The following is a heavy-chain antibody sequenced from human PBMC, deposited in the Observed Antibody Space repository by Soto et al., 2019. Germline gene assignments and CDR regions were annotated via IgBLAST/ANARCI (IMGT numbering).Heavy chain of an antibody. D-gene: IGHD4-17*01. CDR3: ARVPRKHDYGDPPIDY. Sequence: SETLSLTCTVSGGSISSGGYYWSWIRQHPGKGLEWIGYIYYSGSTYYNPSLKSRVTISVDTSKNQFSLKLSSVTAADTAVYYCARVPRKHDYGDPPIDYWGQGTLVTVSS. CDR2: IYYSGST. J-gene: IGHJ4*02. CDR1: GGSISSGGYY. V-gene: IGHV4-31*03.